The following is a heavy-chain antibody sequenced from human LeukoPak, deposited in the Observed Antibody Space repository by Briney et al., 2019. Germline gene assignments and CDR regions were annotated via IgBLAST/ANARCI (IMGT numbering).Heavy chain of an antibody. J-gene: IGHJ4*02. CDR1: GYTLTELS. D-gene: IGHD3-22*01. V-gene: IGHV1-24*01. CDR3: ATGGKDYDSSGYYYTFGY. CDR2: FDPEDGET. Sequence: ASVKVSCKVPGYTLTELSMHWVRQAPGKGLEWMGGFDPEDGETIYAQKFQGRVTMTEDTSTDTAYMELSSLRSEDTAVYYCATGGKDYDSSGYYYTFGYWGQGTLVTVSS.